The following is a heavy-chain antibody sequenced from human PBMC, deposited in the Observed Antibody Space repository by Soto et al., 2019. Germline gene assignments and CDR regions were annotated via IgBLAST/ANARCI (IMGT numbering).Heavy chain of an antibody. Sequence: QVQLVESGGGVVQPGRSLRLSCAASGFTFSSYAMHWVRQAPGKGLEWVAVISYDGSNKYYADSVKGRFTISRDNSKNTLYLQMNSLRAEDTAVYYCARPQTQWLDYYYGMDVWGQGTTVTVSS. J-gene: IGHJ6*02. CDR1: GFTFSSYA. CDR3: ARPQTQWLDYYYGMDV. CDR2: ISYDGSNK. V-gene: IGHV3-30-3*01. D-gene: IGHD6-19*01.